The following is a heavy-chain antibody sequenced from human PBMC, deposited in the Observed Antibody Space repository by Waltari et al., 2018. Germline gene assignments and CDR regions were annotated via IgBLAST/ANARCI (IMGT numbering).Heavy chain of an antibody. Sequence: QLQLQESGPGLVKPSETLSLTCSVSAGSISSSLYHWGWIRQPPGKGLEWIGSILYSGSTFYNPSLKSRVSISVDTSKKQFSLKLNSVTATDTAVYYCARQVGDYYYGVDYWGQGTLVTVSS. V-gene: IGHV4-39*01. CDR3: ARQVGDYYYGVDY. CDR1: AGSISSSLYH. D-gene: IGHD3-22*01. CDR2: ILYSGST. J-gene: IGHJ4*02.